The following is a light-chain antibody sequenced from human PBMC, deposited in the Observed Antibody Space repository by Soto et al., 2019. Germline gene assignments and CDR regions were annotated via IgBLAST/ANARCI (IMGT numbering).Light chain of an antibody. CDR1: QSISGW. V-gene: IGKV1-5*01. J-gene: IGKJ2*01. CDR2: DAS. Sequence: DIQMTQSPSTLSASVGDRVTITCRASQSISGWLAWYQQKPGKAPNLLISDASRLESGVPSRFSGSGSGTEFTLTISGLQPDDFATNYCQRYSSYSSFGQGTKLEIK. CDR3: QRYSSYSS.